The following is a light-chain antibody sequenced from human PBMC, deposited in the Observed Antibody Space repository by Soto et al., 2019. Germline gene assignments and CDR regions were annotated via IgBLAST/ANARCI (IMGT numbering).Light chain of an antibody. CDR3: QQYYSYPLT. V-gene: IGKV1-8*01. J-gene: IGKJ4*01. Sequence: AIRMTQSPSSLSASTGDRVTITCRASQGISSYLSWNQQKPGKAPKLLIYTTYTLQSGVPSSFSGSGSGTDFTLTISSLQSEDFATYYCQQYYSYPLTFGGGTKVEIK. CDR2: TTY. CDR1: QGISSY.